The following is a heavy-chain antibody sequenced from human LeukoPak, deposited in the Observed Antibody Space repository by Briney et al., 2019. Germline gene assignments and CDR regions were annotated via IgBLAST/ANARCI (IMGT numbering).Heavy chain of an antibody. Sequence: GASVKVSCKASGGTFSSYGISWVRQAPGQGLEWVGGIIPMFDTPNYAQNFQYRVTLTADKSTSTAYMELSSLRSEDTAVYYCAGGHYFDSSGRLYYFDSWGQGTLVTVSS. J-gene: IGHJ4*02. CDR1: GGTFSSYG. V-gene: IGHV1-69*06. CDR2: IIPMFDTP. CDR3: AGGHYFDSSGRLYYFDS. D-gene: IGHD3-22*01.